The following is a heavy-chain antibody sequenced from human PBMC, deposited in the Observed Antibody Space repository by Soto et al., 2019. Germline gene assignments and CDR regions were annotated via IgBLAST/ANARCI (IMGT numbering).Heavy chain of an antibody. Sequence: GGSLRLSCAASGFTFNSFWMHWVRQTPGKGLVWVSRVNSDGHDTVYADSVKGRFTLSRDNAKNTVFLQLSSLRAEATAVSYSPVGRENYSYCGYCSQGIVVTVSP. CDR2: VNSDGHDT. D-gene: IGHD1-26*01. V-gene: IGHV3-74*01. CDR3: PVGRENYSYCGY. CDR1: GFTFNSFW. J-gene: IGHJ4*02.